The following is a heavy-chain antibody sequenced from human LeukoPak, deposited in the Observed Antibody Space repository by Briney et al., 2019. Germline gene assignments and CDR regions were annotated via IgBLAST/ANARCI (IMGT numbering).Heavy chain of an antibody. D-gene: IGHD1-14*01. CDR3: ARGYTGLFDS. Sequence: GGSLRLSCAASGFTFSSYSMNWVRQAPGKGLEWVSYISSSGTTIYYADSAKGRFTISRDNAKNSLYLQMNSLRAEDTAVYYCARGYTGLFDSWGQGTLVTVSS. CDR2: ISSSGTTI. J-gene: IGHJ4*02. V-gene: IGHV3-48*04. CDR1: GFTFSSYS.